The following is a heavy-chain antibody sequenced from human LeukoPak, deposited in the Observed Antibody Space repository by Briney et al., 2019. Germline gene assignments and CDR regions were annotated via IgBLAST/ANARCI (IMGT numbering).Heavy chain of an antibody. CDR1: GYTFTSYY. CDR2: IIPIFGTA. CDR3: ASDDPGDQSYYYYGMDV. J-gene: IGHJ6*02. D-gene: IGHD4-17*01. Sequence: SVKVPCKASGYTFTSYYMHWVRQAPGQGLEWMGGIIPIFGTANYAQKFQGRVTITADESTSTAYMELSSLRSEDTAVYYCASDDPGDQSYYYYGMDVWGQGTTVTVSS. V-gene: IGHV1-69*13.